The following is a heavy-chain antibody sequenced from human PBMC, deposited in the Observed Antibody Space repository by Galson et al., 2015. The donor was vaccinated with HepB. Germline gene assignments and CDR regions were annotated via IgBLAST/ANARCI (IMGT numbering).Heavy chain of an antibody. J-gene: IGHJ6*02. V-gene: IGHV3-30*03. CDR3: ATLCELDDYSNLNRRDYYYYYGMDV. CDR2: ISYDGSNK. Sequence: SLRLSCAASGFTFSSYGMHWVRQAPGKGLEWVAVISYDGSNKYYADSVKGRFTISRGNSKNTLYLQMNSLRAEDTAVYYCATLCELDDYSNLNRRDYYYYYGMDVWGQGTTVTVSS. CDR1: GFTFSSYG. D-gene: IGHD4-11*01.